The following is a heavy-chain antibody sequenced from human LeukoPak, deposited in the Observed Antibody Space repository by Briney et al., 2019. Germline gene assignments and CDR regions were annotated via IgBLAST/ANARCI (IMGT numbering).Heavy chain of an antibody. CDR1: GFTFSSYA. CDR3: AKDSLAAGRARSWYVY. V-gene: IGHV3-23*01. J-gene: IGHJ4*02. Sequence: GGSLRLSCAASGFTFSSYAMSWVRQAPGRGLEWVSAISGSGGSTYYADSVKGRFTISRDNSKNTLYLQMNSLRAEDTAVYYCAKDSLAAGRARSWYVYWGQGTLVTVSS. CDR2: ISGSGGST. D-gene: IGHD6-13*01.